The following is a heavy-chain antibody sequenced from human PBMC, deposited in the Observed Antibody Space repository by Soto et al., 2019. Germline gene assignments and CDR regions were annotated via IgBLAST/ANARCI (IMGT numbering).Heavy chain of an antibody. J-gene: IGHJ5*02. CDR2: IIPILGIA. D-gene: IGHD3-10*01. CDR3: ARAGHGSGSYYNGQNNWFDP. CDR1: GGTFSSYT. Sequence: SVKVSCKASGGTFSSYTISWVRQAPGQGLEWMGRIIPILGIANYAQKFRGRVTITADKSTSTAYMELSSLRSEDTAVYYCARAGHGSGSYYNGQNNWFDPWGQGTLVTVSS. V-gene: IGHV1-69*02.